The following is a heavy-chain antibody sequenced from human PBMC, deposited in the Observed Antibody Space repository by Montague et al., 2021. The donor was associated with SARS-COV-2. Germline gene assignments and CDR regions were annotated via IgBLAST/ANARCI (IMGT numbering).Heavy chain of an antibody. CDR3: ASLTLGYCSSTSCYSDWFDP. J-gene: IGHJ5*02. V-gene: IGHV4-34*01. Sequence: SETLSLTCAVYGGSFSGYYWSWIRQPPGKGLEWIGEINHSGSTDYNPSLKSRVTISVDTSKNQFSLKLSSVTAAGTAVYYCASLTLGYCSSTSCYSDWFDPWGQGTLDTVSS. CDR2: INHSGST. D-gene: IGHD2-2*02. CDR1: GGSFSGYY.